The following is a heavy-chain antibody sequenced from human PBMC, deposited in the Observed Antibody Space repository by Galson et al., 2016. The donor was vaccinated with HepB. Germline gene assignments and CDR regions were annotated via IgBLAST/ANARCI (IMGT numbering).Heavy chain of an antibody. V-gene: IGHV6-1*01. CDR2: TFYRSTWEN. D-gene: IGHD3-10*01. CDR3: ARAVMLGRGMDV. J-gene: IGHJ6*02. Sequence: CAISGDSVYNNGAAWVWIRQSPSRGLEWLGRTFYRSTWENHYAGSVKNRITISPDTSRNQFPLHLNSVTPENTAMYYCARAVMLGRGMDVWGQGTTVTVSS. CDR1: GDSVYNNGAA.